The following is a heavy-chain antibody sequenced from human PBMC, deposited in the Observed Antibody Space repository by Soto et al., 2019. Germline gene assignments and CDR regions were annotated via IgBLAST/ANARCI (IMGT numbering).Heavy chain of an antibody. J-gene: IGHJ6*02. CDR1: GDSISSNRW. CDR2: IYHSGST. Sequence: SETLSLTCDVSGDSISSNRWWSWVRQSPGKGLEWIGEIYHSGSTNYSPSLKSRVTMSVDKSKKQFYLSLSSVTAADTAMYYCAKAVVVREVYSVMDVWGQGTPVTVSS. V-gene: IGHV4-4*02. CDR3: AKAVVVREVYSVMDV. D-gene: IGHD3-10*01.